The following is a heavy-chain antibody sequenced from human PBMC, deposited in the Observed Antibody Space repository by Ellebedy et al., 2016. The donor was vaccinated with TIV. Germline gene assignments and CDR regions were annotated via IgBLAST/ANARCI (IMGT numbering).Heavy chain of an antibody. CDR1: GFTLSTYW. J-gene: IGHJ4*02. CDR2: ISDSDTI. D-gene: IGHD2-2*01. CDR3: ARDAMLWIFDS. Sequence: PGGSLRLSCAASGFTLSTYWMNWVRQAPGKGLEWVSYISDSDTIYYADSVRSRFTISRDKAKKSVYLQMNSLTVEDTAIYYCARDAMLWIFDSWGQGTLVTVSS. V-gene: IGHV3-48*01.